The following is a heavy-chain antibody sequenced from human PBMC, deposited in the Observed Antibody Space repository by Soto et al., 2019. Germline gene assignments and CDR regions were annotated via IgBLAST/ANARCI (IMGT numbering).Heavy chain of an antibody. Sequence: GGSLRLSCTTSGFTFDDYAMSRVRQSPGKRLESVGLIKTTAYGGQTECAASVKGRFTISRDGSKNSLHLQMNSRSAEDTAFYYCVKDESINGYSGHFRHWGQGTLVSVSS. CDR2: IKTTAYGGQT. CDR3: VKDESINGYSGHFRH. CDR1: GFTFDDYA. V-gene: IGHV3-49*04. D-gene: IGHD1-26*01. J-gene: IGHJ1*01.